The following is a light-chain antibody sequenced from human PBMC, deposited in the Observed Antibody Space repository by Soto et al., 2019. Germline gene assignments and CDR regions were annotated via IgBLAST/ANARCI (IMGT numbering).Light chain of an antibody. CDR2: AAS. V-gene: IGKV1-9*01. J-gene: IGKJ4*01. Sequence: IQLTQSPSSLSASVGDRVTITCRASQGINNYLGWYQQKPGKAPKLLIYAASTLLSGVPLRFSGSGSGTDFPLTLSSLQPEDFATYYCQQLDSYPLTFGGGTKVEIK. CDR3: QQLDSYPLT. CDR1: QGINNY.